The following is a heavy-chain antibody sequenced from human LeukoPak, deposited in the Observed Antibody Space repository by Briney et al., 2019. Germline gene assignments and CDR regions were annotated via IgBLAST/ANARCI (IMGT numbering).Heavy chain of an antibody. D-gene: IGHD1-26*01. CDR1: GFTFSSYA. CDR3: ARDGVGATPLDY. Sequence: PGGPLRLSCAASGFTFSSYAMIWLRQAPGKGLEWVSALSGSGGSTYYADSVKGRFTISRDKSKNTLYLQMNSLRAEDTAVYYWARDGVGATPLDYWGQGTLVTVSS. V-gene: IGHV3-23*01. CDR2: LSGSGGST. J-gene: IGHJ4*02.